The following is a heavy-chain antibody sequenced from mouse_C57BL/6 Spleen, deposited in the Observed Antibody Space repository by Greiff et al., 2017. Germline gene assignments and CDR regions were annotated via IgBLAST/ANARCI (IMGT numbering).Heavy chain of an antibody. CDR3: TPYGNYLAWFAY. V-gene: IGHV14-1*01. CDR2: IDPEDGDT. Sequence: VQLKQSGAELVRPGASVKLSCTASGFNIKDYYMHWVKQRPEQGLEWIGRIDPEDGDTEYAPKFQGKATMTADTSSNTAYLQLSSLTSEDTAVYYCTPYGNYLAWFAYWGQGTLVTVSA. D-gene: IGHD2-1*01. J-gene: IGHJ3*01. CDR1: GFNIKDYY.